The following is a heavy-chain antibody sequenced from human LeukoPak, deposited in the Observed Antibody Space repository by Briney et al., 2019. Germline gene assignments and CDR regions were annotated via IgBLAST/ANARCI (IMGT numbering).Heavy chain of an antibody. CDR2: INSDGSTT. V-gene: IGHV3-74*01. CDR1: GFAFRTYW. D-gene: IGHD3-10*01. J-gene: IGHJ4*02. Sequence: GGSLRLSCAASGFAFRTYWMHWVRQTPGQGLVWVSRINSDGSTTNYADSVKGRFTVSRDNAQNTLYLQMSSLRAEDTAVYYCARAGNYYFEYWGQGALVTVSS. CDR3: ARAGNYYFEY.